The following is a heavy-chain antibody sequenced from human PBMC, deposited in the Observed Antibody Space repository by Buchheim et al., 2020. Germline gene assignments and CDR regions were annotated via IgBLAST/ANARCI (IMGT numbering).Heavy chain of an antibody. J-gene: IGHJ2*01. D-gene: IGHD5-18*01. CDR2: ISYDGSNK. CDR3: ARDFSGYSYGSAMFLTNWYFDL. V-gene: IGHV3-30-3*01. Sequence: QVQLVESGGGVVQPGRSLRLSCAASGFTFSSYAMHWVRQAPGKGLEWLAVISYDGSNKYYADSVKGRFTISRDNSKNTLYLQMNSLRAEDTAVYYCARDFSGYSYGSAMFLTNWYFDLWGRGTL. CDR1: GFTFSSYA.